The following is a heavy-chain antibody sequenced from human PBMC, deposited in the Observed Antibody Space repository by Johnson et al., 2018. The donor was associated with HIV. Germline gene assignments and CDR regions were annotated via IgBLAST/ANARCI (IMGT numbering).Heavy chain of an antibody. Sequence: VQLVESGGGVVQPGRSLRLSCVASGFSFSDHFMDWVRQAPGKGLEWIGRIRNKANRYSTEYAASVKGRFTISRDDSKNSLSLQMSSLKTEDTTVYYCTRDRDGVGVSWGQGTMVTVSS. CDR3: TRDRDGVGVS. J-gene: IGHJ3*01. CDR2: IRNKANRYST. CDR1: GFSFSDHF. V-gene: IGHV3-72*01. D-gene: IGHD3-10*01.